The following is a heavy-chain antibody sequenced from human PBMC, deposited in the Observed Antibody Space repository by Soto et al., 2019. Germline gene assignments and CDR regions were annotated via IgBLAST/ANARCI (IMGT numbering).Heavy chain of an antibody. CDR3: VSDDVDTAMPYGMDV. J-gene: IGHJ6*02. CDR1: GGTFSSYA. Sequence: QVQLVQSGAEVKKPGSSVKVSCKASGGTFSSYAISWVRQAPGQGLEWMGGIIPIFGTANYAQKFQGRVTTTADESKRTGHMELSSLRSEDTGVYYCVSDDVDTAMPYGMDVWGQGTTVTVSS. V-gene: IGHV1-69*12. D-gene: IGHD5-18*01. CDR2: IIPIFGTA.